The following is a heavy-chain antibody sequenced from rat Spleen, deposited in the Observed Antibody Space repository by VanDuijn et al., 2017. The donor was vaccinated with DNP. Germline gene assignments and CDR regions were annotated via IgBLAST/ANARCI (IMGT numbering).Heavy chain of an antibody. D-gene: IGHD1-6*01. V-gene: IGHV5-31*01. CDR1: GFTFNNFW. Sequence: EVQLVESGGDLVQPGRSLKLSCVGSGFTFNNFWMTWFRLVPGKGLEWVASITSSDGSTYYPDSVTGRFTISRDNSRSSLYLQMNSLKSEDTASYYCARHVLYTTDYYGYFDYWGQGVMVTVSS. CDR3: ARHVLYTTDYYGYFDY. CDR2: ITSSDGST. J-gene: IGHJ2*01.